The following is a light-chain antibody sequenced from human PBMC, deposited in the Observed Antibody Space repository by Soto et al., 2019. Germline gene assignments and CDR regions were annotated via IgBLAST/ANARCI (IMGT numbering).Light chain of an antibody. CDR1: SSKIGSNT. Sequence: QSVLTQPPSASGTPGQRVTISCSGSSSKIGSNTVNWYQQLPGTAPKVLIYGNNQRPSGVPDLFSGSKSGTSASLAISGLQSEDEADYYCAAWDDSLNGRVFGGGTKLTVL. V-gene: IGLV1-44*01. CDR3: AAWDDSLNGRV. CDR2: GNN. J-gene: IGLJ3*02.